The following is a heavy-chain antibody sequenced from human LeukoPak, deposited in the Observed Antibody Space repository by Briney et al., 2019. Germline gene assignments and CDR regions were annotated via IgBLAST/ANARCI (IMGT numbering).Heavy chain of an antibody. D-gene: IGHD1-26*01. Sequence: GSLRPPLATFGFTFRSYWITWVRPASGKGLEWVSYLSGNSSTIYYADSVKGRFTISRDNSKNTLYLQMNSLRAEDTAVYYCAKETSRIGGSMASFDYWGQGTLVTVSS. V-gene: IGHV3-48*01. CDR1: GFTFRSYW. J-gene: IGHJ4*02. CDR3: AKETSRIGGSMASFDY. CDR2: LSGNSSTI.